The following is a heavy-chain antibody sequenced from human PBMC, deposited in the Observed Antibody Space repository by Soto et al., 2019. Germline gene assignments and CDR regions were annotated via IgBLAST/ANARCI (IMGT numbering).Heavy chain of an antibody. CDR2: TYYRAKWFN. CDR1: GDSVSSNSAA. V-gene: IGHV6-1*01. D-gene: IGHD6-19*01. CDR3: ARGSVLGIPLAGLNWGYLGLDV. Sequence: SQTLSLTCAISGDSVSSNSAAWNWIRQSPSRGLEWLGRTYYRAKWFNDYAVSVESRITINADTSKNQFSLQLNSVTPEDTAVCLCARGSVLGIPLAGLNWGYLGLDVLGQGVTVTVSS. J-gene: IGHJ6*02.